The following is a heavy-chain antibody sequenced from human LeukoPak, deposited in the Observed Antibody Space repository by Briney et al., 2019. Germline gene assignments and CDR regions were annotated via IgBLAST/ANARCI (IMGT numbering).Heavy chain of an antibody. CDR1: GFTFDTYG. Sequence: GGSLRLSCVASGFTFDTYGLHWVRQAPGKGLQWVAVISDDGRDKTYADSVRGRFTMSRDNFKNTMFLQMDSLRVEDTAVYYCAKARTSLVYGGVDYWGQGTLVTVSS. J-gene: IGHJ4*02. CDR2: ISDDGRDK. CDR3: AKARTSLVYGGVDY. V-gene: IGHV3-30*18. D-gene: IGHD2/OR15-2a*01.